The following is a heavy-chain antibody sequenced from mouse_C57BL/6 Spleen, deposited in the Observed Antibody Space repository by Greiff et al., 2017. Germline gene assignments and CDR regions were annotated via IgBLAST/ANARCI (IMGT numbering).Heavy chain of an antibody. J-gene: IGHJ3*01. CDR2: ISSGSSTI. CDR3: ARNYDGYYWFAY. CDR1: GFTFSDYG. V-gene: IGHV5-17*01. Sequence: EVQGVESGGGLVKPGGSLKLSCAASGFTFSDYGMHWVRQAPEKGLEWVAYISSGSSTIYYADTVKGRFTISRDNAKNTLFLQMTSLRSEDTAMYYCARNYDGYYWFAYWGQGTLVTVSA. D-gene: IGHD2-3*01.